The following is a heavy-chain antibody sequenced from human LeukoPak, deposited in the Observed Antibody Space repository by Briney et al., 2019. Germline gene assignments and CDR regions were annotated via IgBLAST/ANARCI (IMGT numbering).Heavy chain of an antibody. CDR1: GGSISSGGYS. J-gene: IGHJ3*02. CDR2: IYHSGST. CDR3: ASAENTFNRAFDI. V-gene: IGHV4-30-2*01. D-gene: IGHD2/OR15-2a*01. Sequence: SETLSLTCAVSGGSISSGGYSWSWIRQPPGKGLEWIGYIYHSGSTYYNPSLKSRVTISVDRSKNQFSLKLSSVTAADTAVYYCASAENTFNRAFDIWGQGTMVTVSS.